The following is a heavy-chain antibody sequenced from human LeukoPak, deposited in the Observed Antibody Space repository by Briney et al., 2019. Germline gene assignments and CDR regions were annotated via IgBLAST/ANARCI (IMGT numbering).Heavy chain of an antibody. Sequence: ASVKVSCKASGGSFSSYVITWVRQAPGQGLEWMGRIIPVLGIANYAQKFQGRVTITADKSTSTAYMELRSLRSDDTAVYYCARGAYGRPIGYYFDYWGQGTLVTVSS. CDR3: ARGAYGRPIGYYFDY. V-gene: IGHV1-69*04. J-gene: IGHJ4*02. D-gene: IGHD1-26*01. CDR1: GGSFSSYV. CDR2: IIPVLGIA.